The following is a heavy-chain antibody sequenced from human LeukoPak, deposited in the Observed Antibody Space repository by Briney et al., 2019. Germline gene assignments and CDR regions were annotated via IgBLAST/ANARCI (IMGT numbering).Heavy chain of an antibody. J-gene: IGHJ4*02. CDR1: GFTFSSYA. Sequence: GGSLRLSCAASGFTFSSYAMSWVRQTPGKGLEWVSAISGSGGSTYYADSVKGRFTISRDNSKNTLYLQMNSLRAEDTAVYYCAKDGEGGSYVYWGQGTLVTVSS. D-gene: IGHD1-26*01. V-gene: IGHV3-23*01. CDR3: AKDGEGGSYVY. CDR2: ISGSGGST.